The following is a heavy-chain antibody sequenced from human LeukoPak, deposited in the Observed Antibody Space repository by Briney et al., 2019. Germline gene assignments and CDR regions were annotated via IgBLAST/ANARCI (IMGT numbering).Heavy chain of an antibody. D-gene: IGHD2-15*01. CDR1: GYTFTSYY. J-gene: IGHJ4*02. Sequence: ASVKVSCKASGYTFTSYYMHWVRQAPGQGLEWMGIINPSGGSTSYAQKLQGRVTMTTDTSTSTAYMELRSLRSDDTAVYYCARGENVVVVAGTLYYWGQGTLVTVSS. CDR3: ARGENVVVVAGTLYY. CDR2: INPSGGST. V-gene: IGHV1-46*01.